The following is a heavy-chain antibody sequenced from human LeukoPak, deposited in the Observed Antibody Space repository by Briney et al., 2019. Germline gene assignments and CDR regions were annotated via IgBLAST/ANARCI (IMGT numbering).Heavy chain of an antibody. J-gene: IGHJ4*02. CDR3: ARDPYYDFWSGYKIPVRNDY. V-gene: IGHV3-21*01. CDR1: GFTFSSYS. D-gene: IGHD3-3*01. Sequence: PGGSLSLSCAASGFTFSSYSMNWVRQAPGKGLEWVSSISSSSYIYYADSVKGRFTISRDNAKNSLYLQMNSLRAEDTAVYYCARDPYYDFWSGYKIPVRNDYWGQGTLVTVSS. CDR2: ISSSSYI.